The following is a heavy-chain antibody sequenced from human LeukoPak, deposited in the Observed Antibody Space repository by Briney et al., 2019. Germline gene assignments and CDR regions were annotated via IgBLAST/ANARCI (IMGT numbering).Heavy chain of an antibody. V-gene: IGHV4-61*01. CDR2: ISDRGGI. J-gene: IGHJ2*01. CDR3: ARGLRWGYWYFDL. D-gene: IGHD3-16*01. CDR1: GGSVSSGSSC. Sequence: SETLSLTCSVSGGSVSSGSSCWSWLRQPPGEGLEWIAYISDRGGIDYKPSLRPRVPISLATSKPKFSPKLRPLTPADTPVYYCARGLRWGYWYFDLWGRGTLVTVSS.